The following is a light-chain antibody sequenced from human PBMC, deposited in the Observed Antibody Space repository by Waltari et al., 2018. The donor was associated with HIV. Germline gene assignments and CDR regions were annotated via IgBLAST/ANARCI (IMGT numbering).Light chain of an antibody. J-gene: IGKJ2*01. CDR3: QQSYSGLLYT. Sequence: DIRLTQSPSSLSASVGDRVMIVCRASLNIENYLNWYQKKPGKAPKLLISAASNLQKNVPSRIIGSGAGTDFTLAISGLQPEDFATYFCQQSYSGLLYTFGQGT. CDR2: AAS. V-gene: IGKV1-39*01. CDR1: LNIENY.